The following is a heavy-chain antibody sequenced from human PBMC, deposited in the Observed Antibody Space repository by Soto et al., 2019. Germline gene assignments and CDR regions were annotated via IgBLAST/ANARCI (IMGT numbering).Heavy chain of an antibody. CDR2: IKSKTDGGTT. CDR1: GFTFSNAW. J-gene: IGHJ3*02. CDR3: TTAGAYVRGAFDI. Sequence: PGGSLRLPSAASGFTFSNAWMSWVRQAPGKGLEWVGRIKSKTDGGTTDYAAPVKGRFTISRDDSKNTLYLQMNSLKTEDTAVYYCTTAGAYVRGAFDIWGQGTMVTVPS. D-gene: IGHD3-10*02. V-gene: IGHV3-15*01.